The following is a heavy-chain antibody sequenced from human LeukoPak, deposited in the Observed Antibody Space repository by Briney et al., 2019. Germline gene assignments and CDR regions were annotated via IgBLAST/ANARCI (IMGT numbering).Heavy chain of an antibody. CDR1: GYTFTSYD. J-gene: IGHJ4*02. CDR2: MNPNSGNK. D-gene: IGHD1-26*01. Sequence: ASVNVSCKASGYTFTSYDINGVRQATGQGLEWMGWMNPNSGNKGYAQKFQGRVTMTRTTSISTAYMELSSLRSEDTAVYYCARGRLVKRWELLYWGQGTLVTVSS. CDR3: ARGRLVKRWELLY. V-gene: IGHV1-8*01.